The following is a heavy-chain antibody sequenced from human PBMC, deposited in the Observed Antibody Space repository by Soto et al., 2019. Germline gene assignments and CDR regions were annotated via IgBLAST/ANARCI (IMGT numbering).Heavy chain of an antibody. CDR1: GFNFDDFA. Sequence: GGSLRVSCAASGFNFDDFAMSWVRQAPGKGLEWVSAISGSGGSTYYADSVKGRFTISRDNSKNTLYLQMNSLRAEDTAVYYCAYSSTPFDYWGQGTLVTVSS. CDR2: ISGSGGST. J-gene: IGHJ4*02. V-gene: IGHV3-23*01. D-gene: IGHD6-13*01. CDR3: AYSSTPFDY.